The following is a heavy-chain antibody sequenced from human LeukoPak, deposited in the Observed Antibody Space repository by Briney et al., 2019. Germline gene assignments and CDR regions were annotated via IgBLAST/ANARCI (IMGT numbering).Heavy chain of an antibody. CDR3: AQGGDYDPYYFDY. Sequence: PSETLSLTCTVSGGSISSYYWSWIRQPPGKGLEWIGYIYYSGSTNYNPSLKSRVTISVDTSKNQFSLKLSSVTAADTAAYYCAQGGDYDPYYFDYWGQGTLVTVSS. V-gene: IGHV4-59*01. CDR1: GGSISSYY. D-gene: IGHD2-21*02. J-gene: IGHJ4*02. CDR2: IYYSGST.